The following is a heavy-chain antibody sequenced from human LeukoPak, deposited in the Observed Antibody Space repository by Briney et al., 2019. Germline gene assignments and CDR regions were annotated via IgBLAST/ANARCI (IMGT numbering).Heavy chain of an antibody. V-gene: IGHV1-69*06. CDR2: IIPIFGTA. Sequence: ASVKVSCKASGGTFSSYAISWVRQAPGQGLEWMGGIIPIFGTANYAQKFQGRVTITADKSTSTAYMELSRLRSDDTAVYYCARGSSGWPSLDWFDPWGQGTLVTVSS. CDR1: GGTFSSYA. J-gene: IGHJ5*02. CDR3: ARGSSGWPSLDWFDP. D-gene: IGHD6-19*01.